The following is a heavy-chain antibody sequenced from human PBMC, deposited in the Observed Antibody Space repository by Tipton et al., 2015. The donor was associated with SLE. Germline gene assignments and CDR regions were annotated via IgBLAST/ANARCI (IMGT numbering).Heavy chain of an antibody. CDR2: INPSSGDT. CDR1: GYTFTDYF. J-gene: IGHJ3*02. D-gene: IGHD5-18*01. V-gene: IGHV1-2*06. CDR3: ARGGLRGSFGLYSLDI. Sequence: QSGAEVKKPGASVTVSCKASGYTFTDYFMHWVRQAPGQGLEWMGRINPSSGDTYYAQRFRGRVTMTRDTSIGTAYMELTSLRSDDTAVYYCARGGLRGSFGLYSLDIWGQGTMVTVSS.